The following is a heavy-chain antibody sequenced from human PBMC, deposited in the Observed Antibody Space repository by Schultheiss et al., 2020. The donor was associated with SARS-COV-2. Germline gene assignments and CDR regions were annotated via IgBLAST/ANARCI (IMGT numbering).Heavy chain of an antibody. J-gene: IGHJ5*02. CDR2: IYYSGST. D-gene: IGHD4-17*01. V-gene: IGHV4-59*12. Sequence: SETLSLTCTVSGGSISSYYWSWIRQPPGKGLEWIGYIYYSGSTYYNPSLKSRVTISVDTSKNQFSLKLSSVTAADTAVYYCAREHGDYVRFAGSSGWFDPWGQGTLVTVSS. CDR3: AREHGDYVRFAGSSGWFDP. CDR1: GGSISSYY.